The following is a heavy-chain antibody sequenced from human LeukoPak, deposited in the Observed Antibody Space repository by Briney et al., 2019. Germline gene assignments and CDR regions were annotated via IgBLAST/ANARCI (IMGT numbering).Heavy chain of an antibody. Sequence: GATVKISCKASGYTFTDYYMHWVQQAPGKGLEWMGRVDPEDGETIYAEKFQGRVTITADTSTDTAYMELSRLRSDDTAVYYCATEKVDGYNLIFDYWGQGTLVTVSS. J-gene: IGHJ4*02. CDR3: ATEKVDGYNLIFDY. V-gene: IGHV1-69-2*01. CDR1: GYTFTDYY. D-gene: IGHD5-24*01. CDR2: VDPEDGET.